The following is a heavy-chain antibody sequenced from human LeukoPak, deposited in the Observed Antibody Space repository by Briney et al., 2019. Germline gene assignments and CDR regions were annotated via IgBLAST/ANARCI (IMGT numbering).Heavy chain of an antibody. V-gene: IGHV3-7*01. Sequence: GGSLRLSCAGSGFTFSSYWMRWVRQAPGKGLEWVANIKEGEREKNYVDSVKGRFTISRDEAKNSLYMQMNRQRAEGTAVYYCAKDGVDPNSNNWFVFWFHWGQGALVTLSS. CDR3: AKDGVDPNSNNWFVFWFH. J-gene: IGHJ4*02. CDR2: IKEGEREK. CDR1: GFTFSSYW. D-gene: IGHD1-1*01.